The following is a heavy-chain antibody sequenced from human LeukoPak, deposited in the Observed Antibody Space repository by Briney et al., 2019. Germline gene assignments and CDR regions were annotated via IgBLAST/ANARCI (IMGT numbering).Heavy chain of an antibody. CDR1: GYTFTSYG. V-gene: IGHV1-18*01. D-gene: IGHD3-3*01. J-gene: IGHJ6*02. Sequence: GASVKVSCKASGYTFTSYGISWVRQAPGQGLEWMGWISAYNGNTNYAQKLQGRVTMTTDTSTSTAYMELRSLRSDDTAVYYCARNAYYDFIGVWTISSEYYYAMDVWGQGTTVIVSS. CDR3: ARNAYYDFIGVWTISSEYYYAMDV. CDR2: ISAYNGNT.